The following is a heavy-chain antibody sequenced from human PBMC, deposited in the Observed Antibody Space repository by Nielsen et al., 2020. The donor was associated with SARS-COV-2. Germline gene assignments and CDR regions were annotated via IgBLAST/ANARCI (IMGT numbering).Heavy chain of an antibody. Sequence: GGSLRLSCAASGFTFSSYSMNWVRQAPGKGLEWVSSISSSSSYIYYADSVKGRFTISRDNAKNSLYLQMNSLRAEDTAVYYCASETTLGYYYYYGMDVWGQGTTVTVSS. J-gene: IGHJ6*02. CDR2: ISSSSSYI. CDR3: ASETTLGYYYYYGMDV. CDR1: GFTFSSYS. V-gene: IGHV3-21*01. D-gene: IGHD4-23*01.